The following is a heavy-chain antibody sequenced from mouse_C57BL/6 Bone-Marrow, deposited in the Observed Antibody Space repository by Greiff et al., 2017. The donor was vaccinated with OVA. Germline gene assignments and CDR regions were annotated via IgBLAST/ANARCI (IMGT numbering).Heavy chain of an antibody. V-gene: IGHV1-53*01. J-gene: IGHJ2*01. CDR3: ARSGGYYFDY. CDR2: INPSNGGT. CDR1: GYTFTSYW. Sequence: VQLQQPGTELVKPGASVKLSCTASGYTFTSYWMHWVKQRPGQGLEWIGNINPSNGGTTYNAKFQSKATLTVDKSSSPAYLQLSRLTSEDSAVAYCARSGGYYFDYWGQGTTLTVSS. D-gene: IGHD3-1*01.